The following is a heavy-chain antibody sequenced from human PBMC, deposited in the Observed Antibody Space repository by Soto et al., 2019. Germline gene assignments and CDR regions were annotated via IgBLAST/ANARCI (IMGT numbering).Heavy chain of an antibody. CDR1: GGSISSYY. V-gene: IGHV4-59*08. Sequence: PSETLSLTCTVSGGSISSYYWSWIRQPPGKGLEWIGYIYYSGSTNYNPSLKSRVTISVDTSKNQFSLKLGSVTAADTAVYYCARLRGDYVLDYWGQGTLVTVSS. J-gene: IGHJ4*02. CDR2: IYYSGST. D-gene: IGHD4-17*01. CDR3: ARLRGDYVLDY.